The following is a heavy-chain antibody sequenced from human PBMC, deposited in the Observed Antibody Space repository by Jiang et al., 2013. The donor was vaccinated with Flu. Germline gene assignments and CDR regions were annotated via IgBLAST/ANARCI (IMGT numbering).Heavy chain of an antibody. D-gene: IGHD3-10*01. CDR2: INRGGST. Sequence: WSWIRQPPGKGLEWIGEINRGGSTEYAPSLKSRVTISLDTSKTQFSLKLISVTAADTALYYCARGYGSGSYYNYWGQGTLVTVSS. V-gene: IGHV4-34*01. CDR3: ARGYGSGSYYNY. J-gene: IGHJ4*02.